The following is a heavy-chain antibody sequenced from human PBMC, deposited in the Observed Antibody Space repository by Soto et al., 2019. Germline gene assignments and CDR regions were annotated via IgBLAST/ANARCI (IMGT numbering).Heavy chain of an antibody. V-gene: IGHV3-30-3*01. CDR2: ISYDGSNK. Sequence: VGSLRLSFAASGFTFSSYAMHWVRQAPGKGLEWVAVISYDGSNKYYADSVKGRFTISRDNSKNTLYLQMNSLRAEDTAVYYCARDHASGYYYRYNWFDPWGQGTLVTVSS. D-gene: IGHD3-22*01. J-gene: IGHJ5*02. CDR1: GFTFSSYA. CDR3: ARDHASGYYYRYNWFDP.